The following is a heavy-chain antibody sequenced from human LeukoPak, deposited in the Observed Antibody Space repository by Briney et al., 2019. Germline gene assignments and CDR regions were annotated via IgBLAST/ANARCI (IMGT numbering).Heavy chain of an antibody. Sequence: SQTLSLTCAISGDSVSSNSAGWNWIRQSPSRGLEWLGRTYYRSKWYNDDAVSVKSRITITPDTAKNQFSLQLNSVTPEDTALYYCARTPEYNEARHGFDIWGQGTMVTVSS. CDR3: ARTPEYNEARHGFDI. V-gene: IGHV6-1*01. D-gene: IGHD6-6*01. CDR2: TYYRSKWYN. CDR1: GDSVSSNSAG. J-gene: IGHJ3*02.